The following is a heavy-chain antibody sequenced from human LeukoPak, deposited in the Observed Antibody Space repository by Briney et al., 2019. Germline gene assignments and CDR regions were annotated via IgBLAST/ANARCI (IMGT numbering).Heavy chain of an antibody. CDR3: ARGGDSSGYYLLDAFDI. D-gene: IGHD3-22*01. CDR1: GGSFSGYY. CDR2: INHRGSG. J-gene: IGHJ3*02. Sequence: SETLSLTCAVYGGSFSGYYWSWSRHPPGKGLELIGEINHRGSGNYNPSLKSRVTISVDTSKNQFSLKLSSVTAADTAVYYCARGGDSSGYYLLDAFDIWGQGTMVTVSS. V-gene: IGHV4-34*01.